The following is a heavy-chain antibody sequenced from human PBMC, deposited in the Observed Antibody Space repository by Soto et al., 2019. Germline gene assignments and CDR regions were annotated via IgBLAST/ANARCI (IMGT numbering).Heavy chain of an antibody. CDR1: GFTFSSYA. V-gene: IGHV3-23*01. CDR2: MSGSGGST. Sequence: LGGSLRLSCAASGFTFSSYAMSWVRQAPGKGLEWGSAMSGSGGSTYYADSAKGRFTIPRDNSKNPLYLQMNRLRAEDTAVYYCAKDLEFNRIDAFDTWGQGTMVTAS. D-gene: IGHD3-10*01. CDR3: AKDLEFNRIDAFDT. J-gene: IGHJ3*02.